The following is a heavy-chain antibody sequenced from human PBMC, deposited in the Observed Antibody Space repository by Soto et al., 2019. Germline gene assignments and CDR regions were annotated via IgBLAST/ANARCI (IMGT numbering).Heavy chain of an antibody. V-gene: IGHV4-39*01. Sequence: QLQLQESGPGLVKPSETLSLTCTVSGGSISSSSYYWGWIRQPPGKGLEWIGSIYYSGSTYYNPSLKSRVTISVDTSKNQFSLKLSSVTAADTAVYYCASRQWLGDFDYWGQGTLVTVSS. J-gene: IGHJ4*02. CDR1: GGSISSSSYY. D-gene: IGHD6-19*01. CDR3: ASRQWLGDFDY. CDR2: IYYSGST.